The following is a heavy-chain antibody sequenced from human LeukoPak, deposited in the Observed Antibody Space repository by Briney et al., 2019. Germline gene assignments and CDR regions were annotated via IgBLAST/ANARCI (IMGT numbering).Heavy chain of an antibody. CDR1: GYTFTSYG. D-gene: IGHD2-2*01. V-gene: IGHV1-18*01. CDR2: ISAYNGNT. Sequence: GASVKVSCKASGYTFTSYGISWVRQAPGQGLEWMGWISAYNGNTNYAQKLQGRVTMTTDTSTSTAYMELRSLRSDDTAVYYCARACGSTSCYRRDRYGMDVWGQGTTVTVSS. CDR3: ARACGSTSCYRRDRYGMDV. J-gene: IGHJ6*02.